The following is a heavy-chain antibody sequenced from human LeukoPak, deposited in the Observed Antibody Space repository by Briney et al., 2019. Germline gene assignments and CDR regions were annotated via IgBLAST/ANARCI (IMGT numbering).Heavy chain of an antibody. CDR3: AKGTCSSTSCHFDY. CDR1: GFTFSSYS. V-gene: IGHV3-21*04. Sequence: GGSLRLSCAASGFTFSSYSMNWVRQAPGKGLEWVSSISSSSSYIYYADSVKGRFTISRDNAKDSLYLQMNSLRAEGTALYYCAKGTCSSTSCHFDYWGQGTLVTVSP. D-gene: IGHD2-2*01. CDR2: ISSSSSYI. J-gene: IGHJ4*02.